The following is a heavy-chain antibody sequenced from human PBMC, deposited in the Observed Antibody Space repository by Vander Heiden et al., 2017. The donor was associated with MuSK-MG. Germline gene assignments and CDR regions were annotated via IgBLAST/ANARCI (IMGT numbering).Heavy chain of an antibody. Sequence: QVQLVQSGAEVKKPGSSVKVSCKASGGTFSSYAISWVRPAPGQGLEWMGGIIPIFGTANYAQKFQGRVTITADKSTSTAYMELSSLRSEDTAVYYCASSVQGVIITNYYYYYMDVWGKGTTVTVSS. J-gene: IGHJ6*03. CDR2: IIPIFGTA. D-gene: IGHD3-10*01. CDR3: ASSVQGVIITNYYYYYMDV. CDR1: GGTFSSYA. V-gene: IGHV1-69*06.